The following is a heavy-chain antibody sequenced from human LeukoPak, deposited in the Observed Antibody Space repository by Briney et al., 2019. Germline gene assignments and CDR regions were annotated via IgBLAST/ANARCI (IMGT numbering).Heavy chain of an antibody. CDR1: GFTFSSYA. V-gene: IGHV3-23*01. CDR3: GRVYGGDYGSGGWGWYFDL. Sequence: PGGSLRLSCAASGFTFSSYAMSWVRQAPGKGLEWVSAISGSGGSTYYADSVKGRFTISRDNSKNTLYLQMNSLRAEDTAVYYCGRVYGGDYGSGGWGWYFDLWGRGTLVTVSS. CDR2: ISGSGGST. J-gene: IGHJ2*01. D-gene: IGHD3-10*01.